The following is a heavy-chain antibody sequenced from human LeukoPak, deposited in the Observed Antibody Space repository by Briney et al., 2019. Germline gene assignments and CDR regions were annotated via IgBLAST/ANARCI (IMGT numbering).Heavy chain of an antibody. CDR1: GYTFTSYY. V-gene: IGHV1-46*01. D-gene: IGHD5-12*01. J-gene: IGHJ5*02. CDR3: ARDRIVATINGENWFDP. CDR2: INPSGGST. Sequence: ASVKVSCKASGYTFTSYYMHWVRQAPGQGLEWMGIINPSGGSTSYAQKFQGRVTMTRDMSTSTVYMELSNLRSEDTAVYYCARDRIVATINGENWFDPWGQGTLVTVSS.